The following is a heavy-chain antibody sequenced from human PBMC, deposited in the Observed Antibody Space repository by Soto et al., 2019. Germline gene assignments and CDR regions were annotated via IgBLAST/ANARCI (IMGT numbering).Heavy chain of an antibody. Sequence: EVQLVESGGGLVKPGGSLRLSCAASGFTFSSYSMNWVRQAPGKGLEWVSAISSSSSYIYYADSVKGRFTISRDNAKNSLYLQMNSLRAEDTAVYYCARDGQYRYGHDYWGQGTRVTVSS. J-gene: IGHJ4*02. D-gene: IGHD5-18*01. CDR3: ARDGQYRYGHDY. CDR1: GFTFSSYS. V-gene: IGHV3-21*01. CDR2: ISSSSSYI.